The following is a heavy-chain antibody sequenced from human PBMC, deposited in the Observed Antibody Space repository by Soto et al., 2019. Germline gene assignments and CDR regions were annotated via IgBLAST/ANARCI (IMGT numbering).Heavy chain of an antibody. V-gene: IGHV3-30-3*01. J-gene: IGHJ3*02. Sequence: QEQLVESGGGVVQLGGPLRLSFVAFGFTFRSDEMHWFRQVPGKGLEWVAVMSADESKKYYADSVKGRFTISRDNSKNTLFLQMDTLISEDTAVYYCARTAGGRVRGALDIWGQGTMVTVSS. D-gene: IGHD6-13*01. CDR3: ARTAGGRVRGALDI. CDR2: MSADESKK. CDR1: GFTFRSDE.